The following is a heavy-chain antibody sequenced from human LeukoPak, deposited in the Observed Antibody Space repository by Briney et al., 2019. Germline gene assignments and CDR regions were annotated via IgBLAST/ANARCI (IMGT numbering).Heavy chain of an antibody. V-gene: IGHV3-7*01. J-gene: IGHJ5*02. D-gene: IGHD3-22*01. CDR3: ARDSSGYYYSPFGP. Sequence: TGGSLRLSCAASGFTFSSYWMSWVRQAPGKGLEWVANIKQDGSEKHYVDSVKGRFTISRDNAKNSLYLQMNSLRAEDTAVYYCARDSSGYYYSPFGPWGQGTLVTVSS. CDR1: GFTFSSYW. CDR2: IKQDGSEK.